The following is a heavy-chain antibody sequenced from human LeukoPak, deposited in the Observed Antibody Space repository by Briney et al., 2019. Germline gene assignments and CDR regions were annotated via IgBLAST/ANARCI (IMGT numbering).Heavy chain of an antibody. J-gene: IGHJ4*02. V-gene: IGHV4-4*07. Sequence: SETLSLTCTVSGGSISSYYWSWIRQPAGKGLEWIGRIYTSGSTNYNPSPKSRVTISVDTSKNQFSLSLRFVTAADTAVYYCAGSGSYDFDNWGQGTLVTVSS. D-gene: IGHD1-26*01. CDR3: AGSGSYDFDN. CDR1: GGSISSYY. CDR2: IYTSGST.